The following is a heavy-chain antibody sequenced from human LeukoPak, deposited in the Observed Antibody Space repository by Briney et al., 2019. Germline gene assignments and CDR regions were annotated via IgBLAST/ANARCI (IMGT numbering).Heavy chain of an antibody. D-gene: IGHD6-19*01. Sequence: PGGSLRLSCAASGLTFSRYWMHWVRQAPGKGLEWVSSISSSSSYIYYADSVKGRFTISRDNAKNSLYLQMNSLRAEDTAVYYCARSYSGWGGYWGQGTLVTVSS. J-gene: IGHJ4*02. V-gene: IGHV3-21*01. CDR2: ISSSSSYI. CDR1: GLTFSRYW. CDR3: ARSYSGWGGY.